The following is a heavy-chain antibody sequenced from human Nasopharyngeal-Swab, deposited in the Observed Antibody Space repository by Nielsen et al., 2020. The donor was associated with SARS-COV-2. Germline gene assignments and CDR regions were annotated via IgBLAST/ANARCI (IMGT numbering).Heavy chain of an antibody. CDR2: IYYSGST. V-gene: IGHV4-30-4*01. J-gene: IGHJ5*02. D-gene: IGHD3-22*01. CDR3: AREGPDYYDSSGYYNWFDP. Sequence: SCTVSGGSISSGDYYWSWIRQPPGKGLEWIGYIYYSGSTYYNPSLKSRVTISVDTSKNQFSLKLSSVTAADTAVYYCAREGPDYYDSSGYYNWFDPWGQGTLVTVSS. CDR1: GGSISSGDYY.